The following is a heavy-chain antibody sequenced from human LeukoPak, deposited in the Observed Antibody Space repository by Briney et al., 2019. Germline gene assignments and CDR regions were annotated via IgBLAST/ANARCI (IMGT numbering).Heavy chain of an antibody. CDR3: ARLRRDQWLAQNYYGMDV. J-gene: IGHJ6*02. Sequence: SETLSLTCSVSGVSISPYYWSWIRQPPGKGLEWIGYIYYGGSTNYNPSLKSRVTISVDTSKNQFSLKLSSVTAADTAVYYCARLRRDQWLAQNYYGMDVWGQGTTVTVSS. CDR2: IYYGGST. D-gene: IGHD6-19*01. V-gene: IGHV4-59*08. CDR1: GVSISPYY.